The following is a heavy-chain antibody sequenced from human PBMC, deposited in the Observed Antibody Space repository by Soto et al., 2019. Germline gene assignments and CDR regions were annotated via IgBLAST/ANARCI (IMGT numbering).Heavy chain of an antibody. D-gene: IGHD6-13*01. CDR3: AKIPHSSSWYLDAFDI. CDR2: ITNSGGST. CDR1: GFTFSSYA. V-gene: IGHV3-23*01. Sequence: EVQLLESGGGLVQPGGSLRLSCAASGFTFSSYAMSWVRQAPGKGLEWVSAITNSGGSTYYADSVKGRFTISRDNSKNTLSLQMNSLRAEDTAVYYCAKIPHSSSWYLDAFDIWGQGTMVTVSS. J-gene: IGHJ3*02.